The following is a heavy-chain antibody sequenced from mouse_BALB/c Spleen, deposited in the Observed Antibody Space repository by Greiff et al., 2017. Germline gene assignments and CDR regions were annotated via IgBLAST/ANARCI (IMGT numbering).Heavy chain of an antibody. CDR3: ARDRWYRYDGAMDY. CDR1: GFTFSDFY. D-gene: IGHD2-14*01. J-gene: IGHJ4*01. V-gene: IGHV7-1*02. CDR2: SRNKANDYTK. Sequence: EVNVVESGGGLVQPGGSLRLSCATSGFTFSDFYMEWVRQPPGKRLEWIAASRNKANDYTKEYSASVKGRFIVSRDTSQSILYLQMNALRAEYTAIYYCARDRWYRYDGAMDYWGQGTSVTVSS.